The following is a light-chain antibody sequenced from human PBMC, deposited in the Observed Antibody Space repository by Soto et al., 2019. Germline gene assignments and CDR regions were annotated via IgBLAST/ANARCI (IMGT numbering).Light chain of an antibody. CDR3: QHYNSLHT. CDR1: QSISSW. V-gene: IGKV1-5*03. J-gene: IGKJ2*01. Sequence: DIQMTQSPSTLSASVGDRVTITCRASQSISSWLAWYQQKPGKAPKLLIYKASSLESGVPSRFSGSGSGTEFTLTISSLQPDDFATYYCQHYNSLHTFGQGTKLEIK. CDR2: KAS.